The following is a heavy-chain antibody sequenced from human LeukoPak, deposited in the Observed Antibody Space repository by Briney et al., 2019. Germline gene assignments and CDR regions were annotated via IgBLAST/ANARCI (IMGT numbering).Heavy chain of an antibody. Sequence: SETLSLTCAVYGGSFSGYYWSWIRQPPGKGLEWIGEINHSGSTNYNPSLKSRVTISVDTSKNQFSLKLSSVTAADTAVYYCARGRGSGWYYYYCMDVWGQGTTVTVSS. CDR3: ARGRGSGWYYYYCMDV. V-gene: IGHV4-34*01. J-gene: IGHJ6*02. CDR1: GGSFSGYY. CDR2: INHSGST. D-gene: IGHD6-19*01.